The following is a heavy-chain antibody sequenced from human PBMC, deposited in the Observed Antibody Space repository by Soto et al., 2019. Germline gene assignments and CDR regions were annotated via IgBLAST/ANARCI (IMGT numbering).Heavy chain of an antibody. V-gene: IGHV4-38-2*01. D-gene: IGHD3-22*01. Sequence: SETLSLTCAVSGYSISSGYYWGWIRQPPGKGLEMIGSIYHSGSTYYNPSLKSRVTISVDTSKNQFSLKLSSVTAADTAVYYCARGGGTYYYDSSGYSGGAFDIWGQGTMVTVSS. J-gene: IGHJ3*02. CDR1: GYSISSGYY. CDR3: ARGGGTYYYDSSGYSGGAFDI. CDR2: IYHSGST.